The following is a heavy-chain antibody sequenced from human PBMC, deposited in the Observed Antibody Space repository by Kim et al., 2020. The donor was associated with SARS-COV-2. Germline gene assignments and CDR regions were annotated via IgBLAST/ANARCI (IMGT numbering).Heavy chain of an antibody. CDR2: ISGSGGST. D-gene: IGHD2-21*02. V-gene: IGHV3-23*01. CDR3: AKSNIYCGGDCYSGYYYGMDV. Sequence: GGSLRLSCADSGFTFSNYAMSWVRQAPGKGLEWVSGISGSGGSTYYADSLKGRFTISRDNYKNTLYLQMNSLRAEDTAVYYCAKSNIYCGGDCYSGYYYGMDVWGQGTTVTVSS. J-gene: IGHJ6*02. CDR1: GFTFSNYA.